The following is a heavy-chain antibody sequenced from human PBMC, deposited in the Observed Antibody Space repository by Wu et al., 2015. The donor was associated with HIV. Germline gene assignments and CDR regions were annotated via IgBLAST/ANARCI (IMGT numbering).Heavy chain of an antibody. Sequence: QVQLQQWGAGRLKPSETLSLTCAVYGGSFSEYYWSWIRQPPGEGLEWIGEINHSGSTNYNPSLKSRVTISVDTSKNQFSLKLSSVTAADTAVYYCARGTTLYDYVWGSYHGREYYFDYWGQGTLVTVSS. J-gene: IGHJ4*02. CDR1: GGSFSEYY. V-gene: IGHV4-34*01. D-gene: IGHD3-16*02. CDR2: INHSGST. CDR3: ARGTTLYDYVWGSYHGREYYFDY.